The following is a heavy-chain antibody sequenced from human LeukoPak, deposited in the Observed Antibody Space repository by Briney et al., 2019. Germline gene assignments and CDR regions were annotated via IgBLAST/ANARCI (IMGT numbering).Heavy chain of an antibody. J-gene: IGHJ4*02. CDR3: AGPRGYSYGRFDY. Sequence: SQTLSLTCAVYGGSFSGYYWSWIRQPPGKGLEWIGEINLSGSTNYNPSLKSRVTISVDTSKNQFSLKLSSGTAADTAVYYCAGPRGYSYGRFDYWGQGTLVTVSS. D-gene: IGHD5-18*01. CDR2: INLSGST. CDR1: GGSFSGYY. V-gene: IGHV4-34*01.